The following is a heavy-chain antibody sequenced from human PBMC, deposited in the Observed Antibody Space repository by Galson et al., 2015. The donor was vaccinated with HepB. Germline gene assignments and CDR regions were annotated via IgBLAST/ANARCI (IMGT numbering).Heavy chain of an antibody. J-gene: IGHJ4*02. CDR1: GGSFSGYY. Sequence: ETLSLTCAVYGGSFSGYYWSWIRQPPGKGLEWIGEINHSGSTNYNPSLKSRVTISVDTSKNQFSLKLSSVTAADTAVYYCARGTIVATIKDWGQGTLVTVSS. V-gene: IGHV4-34*01. CDR2: INHSGST. D-gene: IGHD5-12*01. CDR3: ARGTIVATIKD.